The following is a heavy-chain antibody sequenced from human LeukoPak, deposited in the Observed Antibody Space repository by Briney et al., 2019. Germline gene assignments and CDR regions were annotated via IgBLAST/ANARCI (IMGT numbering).Heavy chain of an antibody. J-gene: IGHJ6*02. CDR1: GFSLSNYW. CDR3: ARGRFNYGWGMDV. V-gene: IGHV3-7*01. D-gene: IGHD5-18*01. CDR2: IKQDESEK. Sequence: PGGSLRLSCAASGFSLSNYWMSWVRQAPGKGLEWVADIKQDESEKLYVDSVKGRFTISRDNAENSVYLQMNSLRDEDTAVYYCARGRFNYGWGMDVWGQGTTATVSS.